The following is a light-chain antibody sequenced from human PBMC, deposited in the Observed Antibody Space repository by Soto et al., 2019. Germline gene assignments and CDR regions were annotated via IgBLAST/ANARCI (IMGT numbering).Light chain of an antibody. V-gene: IGKV1-27*01. J-gene: IGKJ3*01. CDR2: AAS. CDR3: QKYNNARET. CDR1: QGISTD. Sequence: DIQMTQSPSSLSASVGDRVTITCRASQGISTDLAWYQQKPGKVPKTLIYAASTLQSGVPSRFSVSGSGTDFNLTRSGRQPEDVATYYFQKYNNARETCGPGTKVDI.